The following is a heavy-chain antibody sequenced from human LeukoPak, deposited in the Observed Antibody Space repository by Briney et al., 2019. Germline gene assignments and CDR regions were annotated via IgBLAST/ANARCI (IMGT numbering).Heavy chain of an antibody. CDR2: INHSGNS. Sequence: SETLSLTCTVYGGSFSGYYWSWIRQPPGKGLEWIGEINHSGNSNYNPSLKSRVTISADTARSQFSLKLNSVTAADTAVYYCARGGDGQQLVLVYWGQGTLVTVSS. V-gene: IGHV4-34*01. CDR3: ARGGDGQQLVLVY. CDR1: GGSFSGYY. D-gene: IGHD6-13*01. J-gene: IGHJ4*02.